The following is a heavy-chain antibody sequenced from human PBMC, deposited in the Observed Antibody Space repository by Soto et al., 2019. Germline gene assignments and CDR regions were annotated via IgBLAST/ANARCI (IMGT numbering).Heavy chain of an antibody. J-gene: IGHJ3*02. D-gene: IGHD2-2*01. Sequence: VGSLRLSCAASGFTFSNAWMSWVRQAPGKGLEWVGRIKSKTDGGTTDYAAPVKGRFTISRDDSKNTLYLQMNSLKTEDTAVYYCTTGSGYCSSTSCYPIAFDIWGQGTMVTVSS. CDR2: IKSKTDGGTT. CDR3: TTGSGYCSSTSCYPIAFDI. V-gene: IGHV3-15*01. CDR1: GFTFSNAW.